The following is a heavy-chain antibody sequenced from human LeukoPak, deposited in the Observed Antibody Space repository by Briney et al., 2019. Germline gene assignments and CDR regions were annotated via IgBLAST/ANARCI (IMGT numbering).Heavy chain of an antibody. Sequence: SVKVSCKASGGTFSSYAISWVRQAPGQGLEWMGGITPIFGTANYAQKFQGRVTITADKSTSTAYMELSSLRSEDTAVYYCARGPRGYYYYGMDVWGKGTTVTVSS. J-gene: IGHJ6*04. CDR2: ITPIFGTA. V-gene: IGHV1-69*06. CDR1: GGTFSSYA. CDR3: ARGPRGYYYYGMDV. D-gene: IGHD3-10*01.